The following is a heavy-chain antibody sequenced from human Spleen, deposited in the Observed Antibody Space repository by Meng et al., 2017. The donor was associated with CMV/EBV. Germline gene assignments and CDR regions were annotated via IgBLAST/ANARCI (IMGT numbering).Heavy chain of an antibody. CDR3: ARVFSYGLQWDY. V-gene: IGHV1-46*01. Sequence: ASVKVSCKASGYTFTSYGISWVRQAPGQGLEWMGIINPSGGSTSYAQKFQGRVTMTRDTSTSTVYMELSSLRSEDTAVYYCARVFSYGLQWDYWGQGTLVTVSS. CDR1: GYTFTSYG. CDR2: INPSGGST. J-gene: IGHJ4*02. D-gene: IGHD6-19*01.